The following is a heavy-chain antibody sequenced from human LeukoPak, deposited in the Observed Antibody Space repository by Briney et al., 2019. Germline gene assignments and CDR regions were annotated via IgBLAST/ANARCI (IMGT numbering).Heavy chain of an antibody. CDR3: ARVTMIVVAPDAFDI. CDR2: INDDGSDT. CDR1: GFTFKLYW. D-gene: IGHD3-22*01. J-gene: IGHJ3*02. V-gene: IGHV3-74*01. Sequence: PGGSLRLSCAVSGFTFKLYWMHWVRQAPGKGPVWVSRINDDGSDTTYADSVKGRFTISRDDAKNMLFLQMNSLRAEDTAVYYCARVTMIVVAPDAFDIWGQGTMVTVSS.